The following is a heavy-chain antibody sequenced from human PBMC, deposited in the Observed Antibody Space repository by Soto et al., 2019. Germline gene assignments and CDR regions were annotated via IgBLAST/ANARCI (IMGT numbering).Heavy chain of an antibody. CDR3: ARAGEWELLRDPFDY. CDR1: GFTFSSYA. V-gene: IGHV3-23*01. J-gene: IGHJ4*02. Sequence: EVQLLESGGGLVQPGGSLRLSCAASGFTFSSYAMSWVRQAPGKGLEWVSAISGSGGSTYYADSVKGRFTISRDNSKNTLYLQMNNLRAEDTAVYYCARAGEWELLRDPFDYWGQGTLVTVSS. CDR2: ISGSGGST. D-gene: IGHD1-26*01.